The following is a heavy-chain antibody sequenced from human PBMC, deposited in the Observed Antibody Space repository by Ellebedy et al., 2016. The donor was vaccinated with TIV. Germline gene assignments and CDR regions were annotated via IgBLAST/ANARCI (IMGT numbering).Heavy chain of an antibody. D-gene: IGHD3-10*01. J-gene: IGHJ4*02. CDR2: IYYSGTT. Sequence: MPGGSLRLSCTVSGCSISSSSYSWGWIRQPPGTGLEWIGIIYYSGTTYYNPSLKSRVTISVDTSKNHFSLKLSSVTAADTAVYYCARHGLSGIPAVDYWGQGILVTVSS. V-gene: IGHV4-39*01. CDR3: ARHGLSGIPAVDY. CDR1: GCSISSSSYS.